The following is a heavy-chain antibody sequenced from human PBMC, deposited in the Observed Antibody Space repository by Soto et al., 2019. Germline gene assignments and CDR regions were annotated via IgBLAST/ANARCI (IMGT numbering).Heavy chain of an antibody. V-gene: IGHV3-21*01. D-gene: IGHD2-21*01. CDR3: VRSGTARLLRHSWFDT. J-gene: IGHJ5*02. Sequence: EVQLVESGGGLVKPGGSLRLSCAASGFTFNTYDMNWVRQAPGKGLEWVSSITTSSAYIYYADSRKGRITISRDNAKNALFLQMHSLRAEDTAVYYCVRSGTARLLRHSWFDTWGQGTLVTVSS. CDR1: GFTFNTYD. CDR2: ITTSSAYI.